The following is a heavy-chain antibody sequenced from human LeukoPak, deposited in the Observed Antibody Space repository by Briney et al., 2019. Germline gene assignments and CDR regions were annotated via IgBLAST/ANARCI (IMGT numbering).Heavy chain of an antibody. Sequence: GGSLRLSCAASGFSFSTYGMHWVRQAPGKGLEWVAFVRYDGSDEYYADSVKGRFTISRDNSHNTLYLQMNSLRTEDTAVYYCAKDGNYYGSGTYPPGRFDPWGQGTLVTVSS. CDR2: VRYDGSDE. CDR3: AKDGNYYGSGTYPPGRFDP. V-gene: IGHV3-30*02. D-gene: IGHD3-10*01. J-gene: IGHJ5*02. CDR1: GFSFSTYG.